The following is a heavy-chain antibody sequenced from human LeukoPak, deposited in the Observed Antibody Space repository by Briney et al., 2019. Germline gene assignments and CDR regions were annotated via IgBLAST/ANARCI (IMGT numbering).Heavy chain of an antibody. V-gene: IGHV1-46*01. CDR3: ARPRSPYYYYYGMDV. D-gene: IGHD1-14*01. Sequence: ASVKVSCKASGYTFTINYIHWVRQAPGQGLEWMGIINPGDGSTNYAQKFQGRVTMTRDTSTSTVYMELDSLRSEDTAVYFCARPRSPYYYYYGMDVWGQGTTVTVSS. CDR1: GYTFTINY. J-gene: IGHJ6*02. CDR2: INPGDGST.